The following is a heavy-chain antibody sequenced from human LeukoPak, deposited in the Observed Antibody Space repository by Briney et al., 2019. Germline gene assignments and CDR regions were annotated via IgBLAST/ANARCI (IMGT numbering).Heavy chain of an antibody. CDR1: GGSISNYY. CDR2: IYYSGST. CDR3: ARESSSGWNFDL. V-gene: IGHV4-59*01. D-gene: IGHD6-13*01. Sequence: NSSETLSLTCTVSGGSISNYYWSWIRQPPGKGLEWIGYIYYSGSTNYNPSLKSRVTISVDTSKNQFSLKLSSVTAADTAVYYCARESSSGWNFDLWGRGTLVTVSS. J-gene: IGHJ2*01.